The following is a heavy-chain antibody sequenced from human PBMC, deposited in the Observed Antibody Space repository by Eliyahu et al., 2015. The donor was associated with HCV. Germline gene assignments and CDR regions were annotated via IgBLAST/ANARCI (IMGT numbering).Heavy chain of an antibody. CDR3: ARDQSPGITVAPGDF. CDR1: GFTXSRXG. Sequence: QVQLVESGGGVVQPGTSLSLXXXAXGFTXSRXGMHWVRQAPGKGLEGVAVISHDGRNKYYADSVKGRFTISTDFYMNTLSLQMNSLRAEDTAVYYCARDQSPGITVAPGDFWGQGTLVTVSS. V-gene: IGHV3-30*03. CDR2: ISHDGRNK. D-gene: IGHD6-19*01. J-gene: IGHJ4*02.